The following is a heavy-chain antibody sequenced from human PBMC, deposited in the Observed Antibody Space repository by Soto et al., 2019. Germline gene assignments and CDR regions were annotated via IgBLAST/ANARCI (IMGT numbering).Heavy chain of an antibody. V-gene: IGHV4-59*01. CDR1: GGSISSYY. CDR3: ARNYDFWSGNYYYYMDV. Sequence: QVQLQESGPGLVKPSETLSLTCTVSGGSISSYYWSWIRQPPGKGLEWIGYIYYSGSTNYNPSLKSRVTISVDTSKNQFSLKLSSVTAADTAVYYCARNYDFWSGNYYYYMDVWGKGTTVTVSS. D-gene: IGHD3-3*01. J-gene: IGHJ6*03. CDR2: IYYSGST.